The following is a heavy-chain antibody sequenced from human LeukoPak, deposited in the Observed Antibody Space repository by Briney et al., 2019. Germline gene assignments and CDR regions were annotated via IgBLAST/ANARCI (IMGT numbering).Heavy chain of an antibody. CDR3: AGIGLEQEVVPPPPWFDP. J-gene: IGHJ5*02. CDR2: IYPGDSDT. CDR1: GYSFTSYW. Sequence: GESLKISCKGSGYSFTSYWIGWVRQMPGKGLEWMGIIYPGDSDTRYSPSFQGQVTISADKSISTAYLQWSSLKASDTAMYYCAGIGLEQEVVPPPPWFDPWGQGTLVTVSS. V-gene: IGHV5-51*01. D-gene: IGHD6-13*01.